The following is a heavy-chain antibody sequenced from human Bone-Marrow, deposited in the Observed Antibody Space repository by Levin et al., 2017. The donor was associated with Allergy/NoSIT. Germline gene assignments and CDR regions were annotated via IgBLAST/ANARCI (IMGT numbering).Heavy chain of an antibody. V-gene: IGHV4-59*02. CDR2: IYYSGST. CDR3: ARVGGSGRQDFWGGYSD. Sequence: SQTLSLTCTVSGGSVSDYYWSWVRQPPGKGLEWIGYIYYSGSTNYNPSLKSRVTILRDTSKNHFSLRLSSVTTADTAVYYCARVGGSGRQDFWGGYSDWGQGILVTVSS. CDR1: GGSVSDYY. D-gene: IGHD3-3*01. J-gene: IGHJ4*02.